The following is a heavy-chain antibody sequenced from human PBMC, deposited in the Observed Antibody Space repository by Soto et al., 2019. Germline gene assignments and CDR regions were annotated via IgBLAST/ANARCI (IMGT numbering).Heavy chain of an antibody. CDR3: ARSAGWYAVHS. CDR1: GYSVSSPYY. V-gene: IGHV4-4*02. J-gene: IGHJ4*02. D-gene: IGHD6-19*01. Sequence: QVQLQESGPGLVKPSGTLSLTCAVSGYSVSSPYYWCWVRQPPGKGLEWIGEVFHTGTTSYNPSLRSRVTISMDKSNNQFSLDLRSVTAADTAVYYCARSAGWYAVHSWGPGTLVIVSS. CDR2: VFHTGTT.